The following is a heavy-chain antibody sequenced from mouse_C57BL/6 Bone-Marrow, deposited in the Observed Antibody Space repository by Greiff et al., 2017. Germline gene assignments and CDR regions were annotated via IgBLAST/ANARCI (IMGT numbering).Heavy chain of an antibody. CDR2: SRNKANDYTT. Sequence: EVMLVESGGGLVQSGRSLRLSCATSGFTFSDFYMEWVRQAPGKGLEWIAASRNKANDYTTEYSASVKGRFIVSRDTSQSILYLQMNALRAEDTAIYYCARDVELVFDDWGQGTTLTVSS. CDR1: GFTFSDFY. J-gene: IGHJ2*01. CDR3: ARDVELVFDD. D-gene: IGHD4-1*01. V-gene: IGHV7-1*01.